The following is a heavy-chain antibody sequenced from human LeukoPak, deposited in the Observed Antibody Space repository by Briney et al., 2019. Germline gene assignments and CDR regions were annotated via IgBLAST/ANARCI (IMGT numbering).Heavy chain of an antibody. Sequence: GGSLRLSCAASGFTFSSYWMHWVRQAPGKGLVWVSRINSDGSSTSYADSVKGRYTISRDNSKNTLYLQMDSLRAEDTAVYFCARDADTSGLYWYFDLWGRGTRVTVSS. V-gene: IGHV3-74*01. CDR1: GFTFSSYW. CDR2: INSDGSST. CDR3: ARDADTSGLYWYFDL. D-gene: IGHD3-22*01. J-gene: IGHJ2*01.